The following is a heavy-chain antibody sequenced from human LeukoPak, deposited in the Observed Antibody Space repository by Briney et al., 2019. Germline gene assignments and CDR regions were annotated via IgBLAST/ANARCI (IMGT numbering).Heavy chain of an antibody. Sequence: GGSLRLSCAASGFTFSSYAMTWVRQAPGKGLEWVSAISGSGGSTYYADSVKGRFTISRDNSKNTLCLQMNSLRAEDTAVYYCAKGGLVVAWYFDLWGRGTLVTVSS. CDR1: GFTFSSYA. CDR3: AKGGLVVAWYFDL. CDR2: ISGSGGST. J-gene: IGHJ2*01. V-gene: IGHV3-23*01. D-gene: IGHD3-22*01.